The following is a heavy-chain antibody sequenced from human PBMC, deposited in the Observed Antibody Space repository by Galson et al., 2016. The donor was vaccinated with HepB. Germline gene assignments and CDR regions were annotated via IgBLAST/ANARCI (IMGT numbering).Heavy chain of an antibody. CDR1: SGPFSGYY. CDR3: SRGIDEYKGGNP. V-gene: IGHV4-34*01. Sequence: SETLSLTCAVNSGPFSGYYWNWIRQPPGKGLEWIGEIHPSGSITYNASLMSRVSISVDTSKKQFSLKLTSVTAADTAVYYCSRGIDEYKGGNPWGQGTLVIVSA. CDR2: IHPSGSI. J-gene: IGHJ5*02. D-gene: IGHD5-24*01.